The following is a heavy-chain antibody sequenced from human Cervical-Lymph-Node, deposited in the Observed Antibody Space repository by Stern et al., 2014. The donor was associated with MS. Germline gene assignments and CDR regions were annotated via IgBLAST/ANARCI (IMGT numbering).Heavy chain of an antibody. CDR2: ISHDGETI. D-gene: IGHD6-13*01. CDR1: GFDFSDYY. V-gene: IGHV3-11*01. CDR3: ARATPGTPSY. J-gene: IGHJ4*02. Sequence: VQLFQSGGGSVKPGGSRRLSCAASGFDFSDYYMSWIRQAPGKVLEWVSYISHDGETIYYADSVNGRFTVSRDNAKKSLFLQMSSLRADDTAVYYCARATPGTPSYWGQGTLVTVSS.